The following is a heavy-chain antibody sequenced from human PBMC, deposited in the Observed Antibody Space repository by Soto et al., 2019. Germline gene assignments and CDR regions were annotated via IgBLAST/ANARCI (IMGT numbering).Heavy chain of an antibody. J-gene: IGHJ6*02. CDR3: ARQANCSGGSCYNYYYYYGMDV. Sequence: ASVKVSCKASGYTFTSYGISWVRQAPGQGLEWMGWISAYNGNTNYAQKLQGRVTMTTDTSTSTAYMELRSLRSDDTAGYYCARQANCSGGSCYNYYYYYGMDVWGQGTTVTVSS. D-gene: IGHD2-15*01. CDR2: ISAYNGNT. V-gene: IGHV1-18*01. CDR1: GYTFTSYG.